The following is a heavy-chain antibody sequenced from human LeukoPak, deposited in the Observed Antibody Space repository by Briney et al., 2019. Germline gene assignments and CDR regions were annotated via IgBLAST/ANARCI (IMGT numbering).Heavy chain of an antibody. CDR3: ARDGSGYSSSWYFDY. CDR2: IYTSGST. D-gene: IGHD6-13*01. CDR1: GGSISSYY. V-gene: IGHV4-4*07. Sequence: PSETLSLTCTVSGGSISSYYWSWIRQPAGKGLEWIGRIYTSGSTNYNPSLRSRVTMSVDTSKNQFSLKLSSVTAADTAVYYCARDGSGYSSSWYFDYWGHGTLLTVSS. J-gene: IGHJ4*01.